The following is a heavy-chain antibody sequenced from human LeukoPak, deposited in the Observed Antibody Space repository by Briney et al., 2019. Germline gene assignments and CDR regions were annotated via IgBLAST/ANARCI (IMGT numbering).Heavy chain of an antibody. Sequence: GGSLRLSCAASGFTFSSYAMHWVRQAPGKGLEYVSAISSNGGSTYYANSVKGRFTISRDNSKNTLYLQMGSLRAEDMAVYYCARGSYGDYLTLDYWGQGTLFTVSS. CDR1: GFTFSSYA. V-gene: IGHV3-64*01. D-gene: IGHD4-17*01. CDR3: ARGSYGDYLTLDY. J-gene: IGHJ4*02. CDR2: ISSNGGST.